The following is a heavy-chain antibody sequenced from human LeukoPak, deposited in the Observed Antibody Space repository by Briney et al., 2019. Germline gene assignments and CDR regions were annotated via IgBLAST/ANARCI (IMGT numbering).Heavy chain of an antibody. Sequence: PGGSLTLSCAASGFTFGNYAMNWVRQTPGRGLDWVSAIHSSGDSTYYADSVKGRFTISRDNSKNTLYLQMNSLRAEDTALYFCAKAVSHSYFDFWGQGTLVTVSA. D-gene: IGHD6-19*01. CDR2: IHSSGDST. CDR1: GFTFGNYA. CDR3: AKAVSHSYFDF. V-gene: IGHV3-23*01. J-gene: IGHJ4*02.